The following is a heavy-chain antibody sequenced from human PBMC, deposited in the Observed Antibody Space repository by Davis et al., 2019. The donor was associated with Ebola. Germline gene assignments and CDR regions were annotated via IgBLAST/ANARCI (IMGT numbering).Heavy chain of an antibody. J-gene: IGHJ4*02. Sequence: GGSLRLSCAASGFTFSSYWMSWVRQAPGKGLEWVANIKQDGSEKYYVDSVKGRFTISRDNAKNSLYLQMNSLRAEDTAVYYCARDRPPYYYDSSGLFDYWGQGTLVTVSS. CDR2: IKQDGSEK. V-gene: IGHV3-7*03. CDR3: ARDRPPYYYDSSGLFDY. D-gene: IGHD3-22*01. CDR1: GFTFSSYW.